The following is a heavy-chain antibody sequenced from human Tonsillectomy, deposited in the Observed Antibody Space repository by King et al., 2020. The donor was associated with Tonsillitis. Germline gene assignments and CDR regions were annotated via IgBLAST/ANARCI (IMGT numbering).Heavy chain of an antibody. Sequence: QLVQSGAEVKKPGASVKVSCKASGYTFSSYAISWVRQAPGQGLEWMGWINAYNAKTNYAQKLQGRVTMTTDTSTSTAYMELRSLRSDDTAVYYCARETRDYYGSGRHPWNDIFSDTWGQGTLVTVSS. V-gene: IGHV1-18*04. D-gene: IGHD3-10*01. CDR1: GYTFSSYA. CDR2: INAYNAKT. J-gene: IGHJ5*02. CDR3: ARETRDYYGSGRHPWNDIFSDT.